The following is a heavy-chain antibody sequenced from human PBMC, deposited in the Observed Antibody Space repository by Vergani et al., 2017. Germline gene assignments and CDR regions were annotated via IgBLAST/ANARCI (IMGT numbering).Heavy chain of an antibody. J-gene: IGHJ4*02. Sequence: EVQLVESGGGLVKPGESLRLSCAASGFTFSGFSMNWVRQAPGKGLEWVSSISSSGTYIYYADSMKGRFTISRANAKKSLYLQMNSLRAEDTAVYYCAREVNYYDSTGFGPGGAFDWGPGTLVTVSS. CDR2: ISSSGTYI. CDR3: AREVNYYDSTGFGPGGAFD. V-gene: IGHV3-21*01. CDR1: GFTFSGFS. D-gene: IGHD3-22*01.